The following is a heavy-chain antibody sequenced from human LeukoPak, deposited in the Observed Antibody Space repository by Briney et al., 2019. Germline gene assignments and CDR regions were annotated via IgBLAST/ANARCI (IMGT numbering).Heavy chain of an antibody. D-gene: IGHD5-18*01. V-gene: IGHV3-30-3*01. CDR1: ALTFSIYA. J-gene: IGHJ3*02. CDR3: ARVTYMELWLSGAFDS. Sequence: GRSLRLSCAASALTFSIYAMHWVRLAPGEGLEWVAVISYDGSNKYYADSVKGRFTISRDNSKNTLYLQMSSLRAEDTAVYYCARVTYMELWLSGAFDSWGQGTMVTVSS. CDR2: ISYDGSNK.